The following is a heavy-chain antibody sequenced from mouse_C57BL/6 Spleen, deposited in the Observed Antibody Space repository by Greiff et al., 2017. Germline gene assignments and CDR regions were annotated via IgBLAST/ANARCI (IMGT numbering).Heavy chain of an antibody. CDR3: ARRTLYYDYFDY. J-gene: IGHJ2*01. CDR2: IYPGDGDT. V-gene: IGHV1-82*01. D-gene: IGHD2-4*01. Sequence: QVQLQQSGPELVKPGASVKISCKASGYAFRSSWMNWVKQRPGKGLEWIGRIYPGDGDTTYHGKFNGKATLTADNSSSTAYMQLSSLTSEDSAVYFCARRTLYYDYFDYWGQGTTLTVSS. CDR1: GYAFRSSW.